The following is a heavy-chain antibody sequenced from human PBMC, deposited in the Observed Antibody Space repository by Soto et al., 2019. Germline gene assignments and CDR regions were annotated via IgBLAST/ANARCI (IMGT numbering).Heavy chain of an antibody. CDR1: GFTFSNYA. V-gene: IGHV3-23*01. CDR3: ASSTMIVVITA. Sequence: ESGGGLVQPGGSLRLSCAASGFTFSNYAMNWVRQAPGKGLEWVSIISGSNNRTYYADSVKGRFTISRDNSQNTLYLQMNSLRADDTAIYYCASSTMIVVITAWGQGTLVTVSS. CDR2: ISGSNNRT. D-gene: IGHD3-22*01. J-gene: IGHJ5*02.